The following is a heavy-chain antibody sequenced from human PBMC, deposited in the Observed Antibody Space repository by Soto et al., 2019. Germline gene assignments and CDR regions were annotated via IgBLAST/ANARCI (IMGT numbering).Heavy chain of an antibody. CDR1: GGTFSSYT. V-gene: IGHV1-69*04. Sequence: SVKVSCKASGGTFSSYTISWVRQAPGQGLEWMGRIIPILGIANYAQKFQGRVTITADKSTSTAYMELSSLRSEDTAVYYCAREVAAAGNYYYYYMDVWGKGTKVTVSS. CDR2: IIPILGIA. J-gene: IGHJ6*03. D-gene: IGHD6-13*01. CDR3: AREVAAAGNYYYYYMDV.